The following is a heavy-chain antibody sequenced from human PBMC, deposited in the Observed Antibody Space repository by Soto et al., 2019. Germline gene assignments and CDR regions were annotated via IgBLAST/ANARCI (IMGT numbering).Heavy chain of an antibody. V-gene: IGHV2-70*11. D-gene: IGHD3-22*01. CDR2: IDWDDDK. J-gene: IGHJ3*02. CDR3: ARIQTPHYYDSSGYPPYDAFDI. Sequence: SGPTLVNPTQTLTLTCTFSGFSLSTSGMCVSWIRQPPGKALEWLARIDWDDDKYYSTSLKTRLTISKDTSKNQVVLTMTNMGPVDTATYYCARIQTPHYYDSSGYPPYDAFDIWGQGTMVTV. CDR1: GFSLSTSGMC.